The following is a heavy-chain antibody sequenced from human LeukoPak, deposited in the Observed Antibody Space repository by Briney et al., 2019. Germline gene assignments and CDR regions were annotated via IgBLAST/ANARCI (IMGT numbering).Heavy chain of an antibody. J-gene: IGHJ4*02. V-gene: IGHV3-9*01. Sequence: GGSLRLSCAASGFTFSSYWMHWVRQAPGKGLEWVSGISWNSGSIGYADPVKGRFTISRDNAKNSPYLQMNSLRAEDTALYYCAKDLYSSGFDYWGQGTLVTVSS. D-gene: IGHD6-19*01. CDR3: AKDLYSSGFDY. CDR2: ISWNSGSI. CDR1: GFTFSSYW.